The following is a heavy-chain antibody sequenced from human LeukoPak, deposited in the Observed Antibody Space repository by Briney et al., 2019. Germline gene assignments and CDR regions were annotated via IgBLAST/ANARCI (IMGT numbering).Heavy chain of an antibody. CDR2: IYYSGST. D-gene: IGHD6-13*01. CDR3: ARYSSSWYYFDY. CDR1: GGSISSSSYY. V-gene: IGHV4-39*07. Sequence: SETLSLTCTVSGGSISSSSYYWGWIRQPPGKGLEWIGSIYYSGSTYYNPSLKSRVTISVDTSKNQFSLKLSSVTAADTAVYYCARYSSSWYYFDYWGQGTLVTVSS. J-gene: IGHJ4*02.